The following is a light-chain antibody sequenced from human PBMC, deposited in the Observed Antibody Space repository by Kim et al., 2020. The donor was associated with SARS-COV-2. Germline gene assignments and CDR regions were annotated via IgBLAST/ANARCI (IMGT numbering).Light chain of an antibody. CDR2: AVS. J-gene: IGKJ1*01. CDR1: RSIDNY. CDR3: QNYDYAPLT. V-gene: IGKV1-27*01. Sequence: ASVGERVTNTCRASRSIDNYLAWYQQKPGKVPNLLMYAVSALQSGVPSRFSGSGSGTHFTLTIGSLQPEDCATYYGQNYDYAPLTFGQGTKVDI.